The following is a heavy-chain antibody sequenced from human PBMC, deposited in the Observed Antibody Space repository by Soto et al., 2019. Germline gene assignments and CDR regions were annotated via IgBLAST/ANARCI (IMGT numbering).Heavy chain of an antibody. Sequence: QVRLVESGGGVVQPGRSLRLSCAASGFTFSSYGMHWVRQAPGKGLEWVAVISYDGSNKYYADSVKGRFTISRDNSKNTLYLQMNSLRAEDTAVYYCAKDTSSGWYPLGYWGQGTLVTVSS. D-gene: IGHD6-19*01. J-gene: IGHJ4*02. CDR1: GFTFSSYG. V-gene: IGHV3-30*18. CDR3: AKDTSSGWYPLGY. CDR2: ISYDGSNK.